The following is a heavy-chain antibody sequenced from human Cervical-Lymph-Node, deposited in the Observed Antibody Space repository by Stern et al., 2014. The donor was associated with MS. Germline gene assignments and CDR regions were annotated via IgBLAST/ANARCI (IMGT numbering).Heavy chain of an antibody. V-gene: IGHV4-59*08. CDR2: IYYSGST. Sequence: QVQLQESGPGLVKPSETLSLTCTVSGGSISSYYWSWIRQPPGKGLEWIGYIYYSGSTNYNPSLKSRVTISVDTSKNQFSLKLSSVTAADTAVYYCARWVTAIDYWYFDLWGRGTLVTVSS. D-gene: IGHD2-21*02. CDR1: GGSISSYY. J-gene: IGHJ2*01. CDR3: ARWVTAIDYWYFDL.